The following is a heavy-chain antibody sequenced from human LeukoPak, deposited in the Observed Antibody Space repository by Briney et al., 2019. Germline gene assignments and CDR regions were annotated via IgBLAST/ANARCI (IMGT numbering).Heavy chain of an antibody. CDR2: INHSGST. D-gene: IGHD2-2*01. CDR3: ARKASIRGGFH. Sequence: SETLSLTCAVYGGSFSGYYWSWLRQPPGKGLEWIGEINHSGSTNYNPSLKSRITVSVDTSKNQFSLKLISVTAADTAVYYCARKASIRGGFHWGQGTLVTVSS. J-gene: IGHJ4*02. CDR1: GGSFSGYY. V-gene: IGHV4-34*01.